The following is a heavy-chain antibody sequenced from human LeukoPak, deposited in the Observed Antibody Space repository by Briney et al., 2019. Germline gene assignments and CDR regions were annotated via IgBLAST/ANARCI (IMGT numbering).Heavy chain of an antibody. CDR2: ITNGGSTV. J-gene: IGHJ6*02. CDR3: ARAIGLTGGGVDV. CDR1: GFTFSDYN. D-gene: IGHD3-9*01. Sequence: PGGSLRLSCAASGFTFSDYNMNWVRQAPGKGLEWVSYITNGGSTVHHADSVKGRFTISRDNAKKTLYLQMNSLRAEDTAVYYCARAIGLTGGGVDVWGQGTTVTVSS. V-gene: IGHV3-11*01.